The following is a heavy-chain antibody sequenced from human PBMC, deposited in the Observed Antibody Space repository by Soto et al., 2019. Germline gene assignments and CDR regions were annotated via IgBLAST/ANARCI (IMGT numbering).Heavy chain of an antibody. CDR2: TIPIVDRA. CDR1: GGTFSTST. CDR3: ARAVAGTSILDS. Sequence: QVPLVQSGAEVKKPGSSVKISCQASGGTFSTSTISWVRQAPGQGLEWMGRTIPIVDRAIYAQNFQGRVTMTADKSTNTVYMEVFSLRSDDTAVYYCARAVAGTSILDSWGQGTLVTVSS. D-gene: IGHD6-19*01. J-gene: IGHJ4*02. V-gene: IGHV1-69*08.